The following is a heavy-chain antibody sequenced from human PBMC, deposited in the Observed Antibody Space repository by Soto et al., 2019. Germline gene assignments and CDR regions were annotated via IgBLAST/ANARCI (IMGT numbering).Heavy chain of an antibody. Sequence: QVQLVQSGAEVKKPGASVKVSCKASGYTFTSYAMHWVRQAPGQSLGWMGWINAGNGNTKYSQKFQGRVTITRDTSASTAYMELSSLRSEDTAVSYCARDMGFGLSDYWGQGTLVTVSS. CDR2: INAGNGNT. D-gene: IGHD3-10*01. CDR1: GYTFTSYA. CDR3: ARDMGFGLSDY. J-gene: IGHJ4*02. V-gene: IGHV1-3*01.